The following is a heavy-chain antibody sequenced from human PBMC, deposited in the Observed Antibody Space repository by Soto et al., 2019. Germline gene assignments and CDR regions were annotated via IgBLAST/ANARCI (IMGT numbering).Heavy chain of an antibody. D-gene: IGHD2-15*01. CDR3: ARRSCSGGSCYSENWFDP. CDR2: VYSTGGT. Sequence: PSETLSLTCTVSGGSISGYYWNWIRQPAGKGLEWIGRVYSTGGTNYNPSLKSRVTISVDTSKNQFSLKLSSVTAADTAVYYCARRSCSGGSCYSENWFDPWGQGTLVTVSS. CDR1: GGSISGYY. V-gene: IGHV4-4*07. J-gene: IGHJ5*02.